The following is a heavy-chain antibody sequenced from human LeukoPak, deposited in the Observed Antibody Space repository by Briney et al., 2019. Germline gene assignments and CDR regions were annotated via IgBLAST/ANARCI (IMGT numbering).Heavy chain of an antibody. J-gene: IGHJ4*02. CDR2: INPKSGAT. CDR1: GYSFTDYF. CDR3: ARDLGPVAGSLGF. V-gene: IGHV1-2*02. Sequence: ASVNVSCKASGYSFTDYFLHCVRQAPGQGLEWMGWINPKSGATNYAQKFRGRVTMTSATSINTAYVDLTGLTSDDTAVYYCARDLGPVAGSLGFWGQGTLVTVSS. D-gene: IGHD3-16*01.